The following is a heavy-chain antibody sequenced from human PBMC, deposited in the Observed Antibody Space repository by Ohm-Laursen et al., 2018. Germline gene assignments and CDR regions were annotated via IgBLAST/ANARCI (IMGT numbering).Heavy chain of an antibody. CDR3: AVYCSSTSCYDYGMDV. J-gene: IGHJ6*02. Sequence: SLRLSCAASGFTFSDYYMNWIHQAPGKGLEWVSYISGSGGTKYHADSVKGRFTISRDNGKNSLYLQMNSLRAEDTAVYYCAVYCSSTSCYDYGMDVWGQGTTVTVSS. D-gene: IGHD2-2*01. CDR2: ISGSGGTK. CDR1: GFTFSDYY. V-gene: IGHV3-11*01.